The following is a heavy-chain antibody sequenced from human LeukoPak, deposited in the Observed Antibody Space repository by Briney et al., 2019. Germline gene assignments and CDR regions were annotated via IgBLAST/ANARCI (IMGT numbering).Heavy chain of an antibody. CDR2: IKQDGSEK. D-gene: IGHD3-10*01. CDR1: GFTFSSYW. Sequence: GGSLRLSCVASGFTFSSYWMSWVRQAPGKGLECVADIKQDGSEKYYVDSVKGRFTISRDNAKNSLYLQMNSLRVEDTAVYYCARVIGFGEFGFDYWGQGTLVTVSS. V-gene: IGHV3-7*01. J-gene: IGHJ4*02. CDR3: ARVIGFGEFGFDY.